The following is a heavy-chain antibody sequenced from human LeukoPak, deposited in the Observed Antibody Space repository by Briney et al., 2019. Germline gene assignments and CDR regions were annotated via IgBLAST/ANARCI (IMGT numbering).Heavy chain of an antibody. CDR3: AGGSGRTFDY. D-gene: IGHD3-10*01. V-gene: IGHV2-5*02. Sequence: SGPTLVKPTQTLTLTCTFSGFSLSTSGVGVGWIRQPPGKALEWLALTYWDDDKRYSPSLESRLTLTKDTSRNQVVLKMTNMDPVDTATYYCAGGSGRTFDYWGQGTLVTVSS. J-gene: IGHJ4*02. CDR2: TYWDDDK. CDR1: GFSLSTSGVG.